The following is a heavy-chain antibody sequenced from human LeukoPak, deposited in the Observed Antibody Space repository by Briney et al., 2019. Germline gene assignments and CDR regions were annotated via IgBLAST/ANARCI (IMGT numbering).Heavy chain of an antibody. D-gene: IGHD1-14*01. CDR2: IYYIGST. Sequence: SETLSLTCTVSGGSITNYTYYWGWIRQPPGKGLEWIATIYYIGSTYYNPSLKNRVTISLDTSKNQFSLKLSSVTAADTAVYYCARRPRTTKNFDYWGQGTLVTVSS. CDR3: ARRPRTTKNFDY. CDR1: GGSITNYTYY. J-gene: IGHJ4*02. V-gene: IGHV4-39*07.